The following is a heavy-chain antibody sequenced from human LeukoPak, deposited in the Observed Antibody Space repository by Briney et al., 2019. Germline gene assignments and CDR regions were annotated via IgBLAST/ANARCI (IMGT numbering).Heavy chain of an antibody. Sequence: GGSLRLSCAASGFTFSSYGMSWVRQAPGKGLEWVLAISGSGGSTYYADFVKGRFTISRDNSKNTLYLQMNSLRAEDTAVYYCASFPNLHYLDYWGQGTLVTVSS. CDR2: ISGSGGST. J-gene: IGHJ4*02. CDR1: GFTFSSYG. V-gene: IGHV3-23*01. CDR3: ASFPNLHYLDY.